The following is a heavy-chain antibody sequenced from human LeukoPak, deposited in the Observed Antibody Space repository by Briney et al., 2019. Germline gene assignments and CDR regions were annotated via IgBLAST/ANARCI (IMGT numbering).Heavy chain of an antibody. CDR2: INPSGTST. J-gene: IGHJ4*02. Sequence: ASVKVSCKASGFTFTTYYMHWVRQAPGQGLEWMGLINPSGTSTNYAQKFQGSVTMTKDTSTSTVYMELNSLRSEDTAVYYCAREFRGGYFDYWGQGTLVTVSS. CDR3: AREFRGGYFDY. V-gene: IGHV1-46*01. D-gene: IGHD2-21*01. CDR1: GFTFTTYY.